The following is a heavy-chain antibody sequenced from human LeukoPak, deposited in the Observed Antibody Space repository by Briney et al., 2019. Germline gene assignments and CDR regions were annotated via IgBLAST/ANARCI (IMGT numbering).Heavy chain of an antibody. CDR1: GFTFSRYA. V-gene: IGHV3-23*01. CDR3: TRAYDGSGYYHGTGY. CDR2: INGCGAST. J-gene: IGHJ4*02. Sequence: GGSLRLSCVTPGFTFSRYAMSWVRQAPGRGLEWVSCINGCGASTYYADSVKGRFTISRDNSKNTLYLQMNSLKAQDTAVYYCTRAYDGSGYYHGTGYWRQGTLVTVSS. D-gene: IGHD3-22*01.